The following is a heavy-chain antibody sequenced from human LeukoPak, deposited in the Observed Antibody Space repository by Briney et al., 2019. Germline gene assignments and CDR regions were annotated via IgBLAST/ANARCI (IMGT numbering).Heavy chain of an antibody. CDR3: AREDPYYYDSSGYPNFDY. CDR1: GYTFTSYG. D-gene: IGHD3-22*01. V-gene: IGHV1-18*01. J-gene: IGHJ4*02. Sequence: ASVKVPCKASGYTFTSYGISWVRQAPGQGLEWMGWISAYNGNTNYAQKLQGRVTMTTDTSTSTAYMELRSLRSDDTAVYYCAREDPYYYDSSGYPNFDYWGQGTLVTVSS. CDR2: ISAYNGNT.